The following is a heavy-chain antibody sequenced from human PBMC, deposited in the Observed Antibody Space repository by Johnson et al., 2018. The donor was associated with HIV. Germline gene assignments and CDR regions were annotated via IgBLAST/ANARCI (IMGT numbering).Heavy chain of an antibody. D-gene: IGHD3-10*01. CDR3: AAMDGSGSYWAFDI. Sequence: QMLLVESGGGVVQPGRSLRLSCAASGFTFSSYGMHWVRQAPGKGLEWVAVIWYDGSNKYYTDSVKGRFTISRDNSKNTLYLQMNSLRAEDTAVYYCAAMDGSGSYWAFDIWGQGTMVTVSS. V-gene: IGHV3-33*01. J-gene: IGHJ3*02. CDR1: GFTFSSYG. CDR2: IWYDGSNK.